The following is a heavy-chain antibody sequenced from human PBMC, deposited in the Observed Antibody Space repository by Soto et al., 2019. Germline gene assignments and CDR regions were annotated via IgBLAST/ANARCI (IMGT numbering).Heavy chain of an antibody. Sequence: QVQLVQSGAEVKKPGASVKVSCKASGYTFTSYGISWVRQAPGQVLDWMGWIIAYNGNTNYAQKLQGRVTMTTDTSTSTADMELRSLRSEDTAVYYCARDGSSLWNYEAFDIWGQGTMVTVSS. D-gene: IGHD1-7*01. CDR3: ARDGSSLWNYEAFDI. V-gene: IGHV1-18*04. CDR2: IIAYNGNT. CDR1: GYTFTSYG. J-gene: IGHJ3*02.